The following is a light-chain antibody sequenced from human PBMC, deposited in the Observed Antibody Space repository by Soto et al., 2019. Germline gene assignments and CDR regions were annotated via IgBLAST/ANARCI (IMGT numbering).Light chain of an antibody. CDR2: TAS. V-gene: IGKV1-27*01. CDR1: QAIGNY. J-gene: IGKJ1*01. Sequence: DIQMTQSPSSLSASVGDRVTITCRASQAIGNYLAWYQQKPGKVPKLLIYTASTLQSGVPFRFSGIGHGTDFTLTISSLQPEDGATYYCHKYNSAPWTFGQGTKVEIK. CDR3: HKYNSAPWT.